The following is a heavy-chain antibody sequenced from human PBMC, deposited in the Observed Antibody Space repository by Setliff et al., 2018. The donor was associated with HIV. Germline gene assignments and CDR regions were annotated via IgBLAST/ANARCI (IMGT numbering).Heavy chain of an antibody. Sequence: PSETLSLTCSVSGGPITTSTYYWGWIRQPPGKGLEWIGNIYQSGTTYYNSSLTSRVTMSVDTSKNQFSLKLNSVTAADTAGYYCEAATVGETGYYGIDVLGPGTTVTVSS. J-gene: IGHJ6*02. V-gene: IGHV4-39*07. D-gene: IGHD1-26*01. CDR2: IYQSGTT. CDR3: EAATVGETGYYGIDV. CDR1: GGPITTSTYY.